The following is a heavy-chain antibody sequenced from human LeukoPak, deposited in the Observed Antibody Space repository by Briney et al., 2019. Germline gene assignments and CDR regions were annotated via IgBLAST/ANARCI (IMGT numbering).Heavy chain of an antibody. CDR3: ARDSSEFRSLIPH. V-gene: IGHV1-3*01. CDR2: INAGNGNT. Sequence: GASVTVSCTASGYTFTSYAMHWVRQAPGQRLEWMGWINAGNGNTKYSQKFQGRVTITADESTSTAYMELSSLRSEDTAVYYCARDSSEFRSLIPHWGQGTLVTVSS. CDR1: GYTFTSYA. J-gene: IGHJ1*01. D-gene: IGHD1-14*01.